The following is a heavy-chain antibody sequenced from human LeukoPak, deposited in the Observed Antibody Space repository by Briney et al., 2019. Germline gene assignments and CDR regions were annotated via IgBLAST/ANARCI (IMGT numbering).Heavy chain of an antibody. V-gene: IGHV4-59*01. Sequence: SETLSLTCTVSGNSISSFFWSWIRQPPGKGLEWIGSMHYSGDSKYNPSLRSRVSLSIDTSKQQLSLRLSSVTAADTAVYYCARDLELERNRWNYFESWGQGALVTVSS. CDR3: ARDLELERNRWNYFES. CDR1: GNSISSFF. J-gene: IGHJ4*02. D-gene: IGHD1-1*01. CDR2: MHYSGDS.